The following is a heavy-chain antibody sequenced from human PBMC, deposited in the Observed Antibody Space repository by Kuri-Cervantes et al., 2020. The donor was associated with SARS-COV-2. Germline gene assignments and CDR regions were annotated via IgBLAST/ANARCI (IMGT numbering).Heavy chain of an antibody. CDR1: GYIFSDYY. CDR3: ARDRRTGGYSSGFDL. CDR2: INPSGGI. D-gene: IGHD5-18*01. J-gene: IGHJ4*02. Sequence: ASVKVSCKASGYIFSDYYFHWVRQAPGQGPEWMGWINPSGGINPAQKFQDRVTMTRDTSMTTIHMELSRLTPDDTAVFYCARDRRTGGYSSGFDLWGQGTLVTFTS. V-gene: IGHV1-2*02.